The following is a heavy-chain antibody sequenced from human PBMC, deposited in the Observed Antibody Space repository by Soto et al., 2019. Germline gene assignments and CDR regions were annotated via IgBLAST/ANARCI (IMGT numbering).Heavy chain of an antibody. CDR2: IWYDGSNK. Sequence: QVLLVESGGGVVQPGRSLRLSCAASGLTFSHYGIHWVRQAPGKGLEWVAVIWYDGSNKYYADSVKGRFTISRDNSKNTLYLQMNSLRAEDTAVYYCARDQGEWEPFFQHWGQGTLVTVSS. J-gene: IGHJ1*01. CDR1: GLTFSHYG. V-gene: IGHV3-33*08. CDR3: ARDQGEWEPFFQH. D-gene: IGHD1-26*01.